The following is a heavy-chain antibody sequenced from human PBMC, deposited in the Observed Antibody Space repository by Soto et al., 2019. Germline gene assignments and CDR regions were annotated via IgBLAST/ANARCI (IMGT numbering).Heavy chain of an antibody. CDR1: GFTLSSYG. D-gene: IGHD2-2*01. Sequence: GGSLRLSCTASGFTLSSYGMHWVRQAPGKGLEWVAVIWFDGSNKDYADSVKGRFTISRDNSKNTLYLQMNTLRAEDTAIYSCARESGSTWYYFDLWGQGA. CDR3: ARESGSTWYYFDL. CDR2: IWFDGSNK. J-gene: IGHJ4*02. V-gene: IGHV3-33*01.